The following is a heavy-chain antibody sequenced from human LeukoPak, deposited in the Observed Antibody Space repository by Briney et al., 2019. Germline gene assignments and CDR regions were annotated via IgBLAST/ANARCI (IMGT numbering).Heavy chain of an antibody. V-gene: IGHV3-7*03. CDR3: AREGRHYGSGSYSEY. Sequence: PGGSLRLSCAASGFTFSSYWMSWVRQAPGKGLEWVANIKQDGSEKYYVDSVKGRFTISRDNAKNSLYLQMNSLRAEDSAVYYCAREGRHYGSGSYSEYWGQGTLVIVSS. J-gene: IGHJ4*02. D-gene: IGHD3-10*01. CDR2: IKQDGSEK. CDR1: GFTFSSYW.